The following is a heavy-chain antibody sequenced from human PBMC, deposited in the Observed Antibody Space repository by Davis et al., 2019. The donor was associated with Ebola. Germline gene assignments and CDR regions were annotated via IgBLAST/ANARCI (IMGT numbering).Heavy chain of an antibody. V-gene: IGHV3-21*01. CDR2: ISSSTSYI. D-gene: IGHD6-6*01. CDR1: GFTFSSYS. J-gene: IGHJ4*02. CDR3: ARAGRAYSSSSGFDY. Sequence: GESLKISCAASGFTFSSYSMNWVRQAPGKGLEWVSSISSSTSYIYYADSVKGRFTISRDNAKNSLYLQMNSLRAEDTAVYYCARAGRAYSSSSGFDYWGQGTLVTVSS.